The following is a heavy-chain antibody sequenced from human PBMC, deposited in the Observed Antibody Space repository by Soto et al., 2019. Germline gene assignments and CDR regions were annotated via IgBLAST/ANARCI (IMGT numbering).Heavy chain of an antibody. CDR3: ARGPSYYSNYFFSYFDY. D-gene: IGHD4-4*01. CDR2: INHSGST. J-gene: IGHJ4*02. CDR1: GGSFSGYY. V-gene: IGHV4-34*01. Sequence: SETLSLTCAVYGGSFSGYYWSWIRQPPGKGLEWIGEINHSGSTNCNPSLKSRVTISVDTSKNQFSLKLSSVTAADTAVYYCARGPSYYSNYFFSYFDYWGQGTLVTVSS.